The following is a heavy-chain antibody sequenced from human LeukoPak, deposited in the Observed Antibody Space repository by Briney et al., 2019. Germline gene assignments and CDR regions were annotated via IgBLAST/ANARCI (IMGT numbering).Heavy chain of an antibody. J-gene: IGHJ4*02. CDR2: INPSGGSR. D-gene: IGHD1-26*01. Sequence: ASVKVSCKASGYTFTTYYMYWVRQAPGQGREWMGIINPSGGSRGYAQKFRGRVTMTRDTSTRTVYMELSSLRSEDTAVYYCARDREWELEYSFDSWGQRTLVTVSS. CDR3: ARDREWELEYSFDS. V-gene: IGHV1-46*01. CDR1: GYTFTTYY.